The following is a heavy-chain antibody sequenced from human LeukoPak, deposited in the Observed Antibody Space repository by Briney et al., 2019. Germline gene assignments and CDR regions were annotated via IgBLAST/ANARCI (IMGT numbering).Heavy chain of an antibody. Sequence: ASVKVSCKAFGYTFTSYAMHWVRQAPGQRLEWMGWINAGNGNTKYSQKFQGRVTITRDTSAGTAYMELSSLRSEDTAVYYCASHNPYCGGDCYSYFDYWGQGTLVTVSS. D-gene: IGHD2-21*02. CDR1: GYTFTSYA. V-gene: IGHV1-3*01. J-gene: IGHJ4*02. CDR3: ASHNPYCGGDCYSYFDY. CDR2: INAGNGNT.